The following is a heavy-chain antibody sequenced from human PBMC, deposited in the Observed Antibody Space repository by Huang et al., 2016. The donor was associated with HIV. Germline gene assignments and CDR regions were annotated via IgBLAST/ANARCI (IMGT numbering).Heavy chain of an antibody. J-gene: IGHJ4*02. D-gene: IGHD3-22*01. V-gene: IGHV4-34*02. CDR1: GGSFSGYY. CDR3: ARRYNSRRDY. CDR2: INHRGST. Sequence: QVQLEQWGAGLLKASETLSLTCAVYGGSFSGYYWNWLRQGPGKGLEWVGEINHRGSTNYKPSLKSRVNMSVDTSKSQFSLYLTSLSAADTGTYFCARRYNSRRDYWGRGTLVTVHS.